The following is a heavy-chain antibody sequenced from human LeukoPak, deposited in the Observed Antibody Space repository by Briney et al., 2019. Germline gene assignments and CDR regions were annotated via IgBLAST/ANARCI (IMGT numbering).Heavy chain of an antibody. V-gene: IGHV4-4*07. Sequence: SETLSLTCTVSGDSISSYYWSWIRQPAGKGLEWIGRMYTSGSGHTNYNPSLKSRVTMSVDTSKNQFSLKLTSVTAADTAVYCCARGGGYGEVWGQGTLVTVSS. CDR3: ARGGGYGEV. CDR1: GDSISSYY. CDR2: MYTSGSGHT. J-gene: IGHJ4*02. D-gene: IGHD4-17*01.